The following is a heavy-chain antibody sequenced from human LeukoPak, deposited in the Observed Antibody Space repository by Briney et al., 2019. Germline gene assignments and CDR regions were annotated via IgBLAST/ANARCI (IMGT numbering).Heavy chain of an antibody. V-gene: IGHV1-2*02. D-gene: IGHD3-3*01. CDR1: GYTFTGYY. CDR3: FTIFGVDTPGGPEIRQIDI. Sequence: ASVKVSCKASGYTFTGYYMHWVRQAPGQGLEWMGWINPNSGGTNYAQKFQGRVTMTRDTSISTAYVELSRLRSDDTAVYYCFTIFGVDTPGGPEIRQIDIWGQGTMVTVSS. J-gene: IGHJ3*02. CDR2: INPNSGGT.